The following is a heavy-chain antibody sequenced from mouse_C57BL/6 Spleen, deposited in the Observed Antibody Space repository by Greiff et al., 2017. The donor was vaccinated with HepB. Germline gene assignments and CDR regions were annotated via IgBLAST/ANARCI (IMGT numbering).Heavy chain of an antibody. Sequence: EVMLVESGEGLVKPGGSLKLSCAASGFTFSSYAMSWVRQTPEKRLEWVAYISSGGDYIYYADTVKGRFTISRDNARNTLYLQMSSLKSEDTAMYYCTRVGGYDGQFAYWGQGTLVTVSA. D-gene: IGHD2-2*01. J-gene: IGHJ3*01. CDR3: TRVGGYDGQFAY. CDR2: ISSGGDYI. V-gene: IGHV5-9-1*02. CDR1: GFTFSSYA.